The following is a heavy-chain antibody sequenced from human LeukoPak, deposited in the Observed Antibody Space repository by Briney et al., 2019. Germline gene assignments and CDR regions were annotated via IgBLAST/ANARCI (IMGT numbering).Heavy chain of an antibody. CDR3: AKDRPNYYESNGHYYRRDGDF. V-gene: IGHV3-23*01. Sequence: GGSLRLSCAASGFTFSIYAMSWARQAPGKGLEWVSSTSSGGDYTYYAGSVKGRFTISRDNSKNTLYLQMNSLRAEDTATYYCAKDRPNYYESNGHYYRRDGDFWGQGTLVTVSS. J-gene: IGHJ4*02. CDR2: TSSGGDYT. D-gene: IGHD3-22*01. CDR1: GFTFSIYA.